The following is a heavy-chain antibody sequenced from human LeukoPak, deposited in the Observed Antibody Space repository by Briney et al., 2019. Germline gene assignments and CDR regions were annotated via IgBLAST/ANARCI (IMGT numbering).Heavy chain of an antibody. Sequence: SETLSLTCTVSGGSISSYYWSWIRQPPGKGLEWIGYIYYSGSTNYNPSLKSRVTISVDTSKNQFSLKLSSVTAADTAVYYCARDLAVAGAFDIWGQGTMVTVSS. D-gene: IGHD6-19*01. V-gene: IGHV4-59*01. CDR1: GGSISSYY. CDR3: ARDLAVAGAFDI. J-gene: IGHJ3*02. CDR2: IYYSGST.